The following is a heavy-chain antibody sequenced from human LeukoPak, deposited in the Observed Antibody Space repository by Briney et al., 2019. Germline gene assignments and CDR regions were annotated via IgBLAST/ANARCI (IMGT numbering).Heavy chain of an antibody. D-gene: IGHD6-19*01. J-gene: IGHJ4*02. CDR2: ISSSGTI. CDR1: GFTFSSYE. Sequence: GGSLRLSCAAPGFTFSSYEMNWVRQAPGEGLEWVSYISSSGTIYYADSVKGRFTISRDNAKNSLYLQMNSLRAEDTAVYYCARTMSSSGWYPGTYWGQGTLVTVSS. V-gene: IGHV3-48*03. CDR3: ARTMSSSGWYPGTY.